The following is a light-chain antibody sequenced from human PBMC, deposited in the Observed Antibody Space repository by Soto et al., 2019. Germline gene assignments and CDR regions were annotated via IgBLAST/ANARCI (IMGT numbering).Light chain of an antibody. CDR1: QSISSW. Sequence: IHMTQSPSTLSASVGYRVTITCRASQSISSWLAWYQQKPCKAPKLLIFDASSLESGTPSRFSGRRSRTQFTITINGLQPDDFATYYCQQYDNYKPLTFGGGTKVDI. J-gene: IGKJ4*01. CDR2: DAS. V-gene: IGKV1-5*01. CDR3: QQYDNYKPLT.